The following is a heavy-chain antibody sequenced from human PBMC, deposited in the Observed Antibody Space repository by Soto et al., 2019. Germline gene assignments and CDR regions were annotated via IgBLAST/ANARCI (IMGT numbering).Heavy chain of an antibody. Sequence: QVQLVESGGGVVQPGRSLRLSCAASGFTFSSYGMHWVRQAPGKGRDWVALIWYDGSNKYYADSAKGRFTISRDNSKTTLALQTNSLRAEDPSVYYCARASVYSVSYLENWGQGTLVTVSS. V-gene: IGHV3-33*01. CDR2: IWYDGSNK. CDR3: ARASVYSVSYLEN. CDR1: GFTFSSYG. D-gene: IGHD1-26*01. J-gene: IGHJ4*02.